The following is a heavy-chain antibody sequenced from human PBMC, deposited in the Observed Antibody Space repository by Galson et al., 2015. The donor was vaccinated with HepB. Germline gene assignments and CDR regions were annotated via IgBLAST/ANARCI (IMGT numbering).Heavy chain of an antibody. V-gene: IGHV3-33*01. CDR1: GFTFSRHG. J-gene: IGHJ6*02. CDR3: ARDWGGSGWYSINGVDV. CDR2: IWYDGSNQ. Sequence: LRLSCAASGFTFSRHGMHWVRQAPGKGLEWVALIWYDGSNQYYGDSVKGRFAISRDNAKKSLYLQMNSLRADDTAVYYFARDWGGSGWYSINGVDVWGQGTTVTVSS. D-gene: IGHD6-19*01.